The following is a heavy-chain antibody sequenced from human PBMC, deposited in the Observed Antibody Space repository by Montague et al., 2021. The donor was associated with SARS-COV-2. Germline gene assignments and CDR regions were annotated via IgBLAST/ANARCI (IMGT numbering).Heavy chain of an antibody. CDR3: ARLVKTYYYYYGMDV. J-gene: IGHJ6*02. CDR2: IYYSGST. D-gene: IGHD2-21*01. CDR1: GGSISSSSYY. V-gene: IGHV4-39*01. Sequence: SETLSLTCTVSGGSISSSSYYWVWIRQPPGKGLEWIVSIYYSGSTYYNPSLKSRVTISVDTSKNQFSLELSSVTAADTSVYYCARLVKTYYYYYGMDVWGQGTTVTVSS.